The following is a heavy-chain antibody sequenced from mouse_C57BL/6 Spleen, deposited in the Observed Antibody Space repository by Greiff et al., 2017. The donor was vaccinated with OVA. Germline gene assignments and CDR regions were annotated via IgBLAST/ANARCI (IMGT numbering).Heavy chain of an antibody. Sequence: VQLQQSGPVLVKPGASVKMSCKASGYTFTDYYMNWVKQSHGKSLEWIGVINPYNGGTSYNQKFKGKATLTVDKSSSTAYMELNSLTSEDSAVYYCARGSSDYGSSYGYWGQGTTLTVSS. CDR1: GYTFTDYY. CDR3: ARGSSDYGSSYGY. D-gene: IGHD1-1*01. J-gene: IGHJ2*01. CDR2: INPYNGGT. V-gene: IGHV1-19*01.